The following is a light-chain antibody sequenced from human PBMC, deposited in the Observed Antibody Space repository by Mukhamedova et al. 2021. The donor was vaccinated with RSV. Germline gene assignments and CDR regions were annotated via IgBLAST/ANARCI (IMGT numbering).Light chain of an antibody. CDR1: ESISTY. Sequence: GDRVSISCRASESISTYVHWYQQKPGTAPKLLIFDASNLQSGVLSRFSGGGSGTDFTLTISSLHSEDSATYYCQQSFSTTWTFG. CDR2: DAS. CDR3: QQSFSTTWT. V-gene: IGKV1-39*01. J-gene: IGKJ1*01.